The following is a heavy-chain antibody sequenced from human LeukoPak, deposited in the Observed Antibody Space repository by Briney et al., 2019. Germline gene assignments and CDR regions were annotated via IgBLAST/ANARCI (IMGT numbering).Heavy chain of an antibody. CDR3: AKEGEGHITMKALLTRDLDY. CDR1: RFTFSSYS. CDR2: NSSSSGSI. V-gene: IGHV3-48*01. D-gene: IGHD3-22*01. J-gene: IGHJ4*02. Sequence: GGSLRLSCAASRFTFSSYSMSWVRQAPGKGLEWVSYNSSSSGSIYYADSVKGRFTISRDNAKNSLYLQMNSLKAEDTAVYYCAKEGEGHITMKALLTRDLDYWGQGTLVTVSS.